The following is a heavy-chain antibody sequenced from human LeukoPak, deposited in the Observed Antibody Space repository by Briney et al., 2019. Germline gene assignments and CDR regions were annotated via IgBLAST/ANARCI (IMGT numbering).Heavy chain of an antibody. Sequence: GGSLRLSCAASGFTFSSYAMHWVRQAPGKGLEWVAVISYDGSNKYYADSVKGRFTISRDNSKNTLHLQMNSLRAEDTAVYYCARASEGNYYGMDVWGQGTTVTVSS. CDR1: GFTFSSYA. V-gene: IGHV3-30-3*01. J-gene: IGHJ6*02. D-gene: IGHD1-14*01. CDR3: ARASEGNYYGMDV. CDR2: ISYDGSNK.